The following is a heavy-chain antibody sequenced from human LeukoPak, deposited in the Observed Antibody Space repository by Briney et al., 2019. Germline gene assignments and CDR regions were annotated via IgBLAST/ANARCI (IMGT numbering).Heavy chain of an antibody. J-gene: IGHJ4*02. CDR3: ARGSRGDNIWGSYRPYYFDY. CDR1: GGSISSYY. D-gene: IGHD3-16*02. CDR2: IYTSWST. V-gene: IGHV4-4*07. Sequence: SETLSLTCTVSGGSISSYYWSWIRQPAGKGLEWIGRIYTSWSTNYNPSLKSRVTMSVDTSKNQFSLKLSSVTAADTAVYYCARGSRGDNIWGSYRPYYFDYWGQGTLVTVSS.